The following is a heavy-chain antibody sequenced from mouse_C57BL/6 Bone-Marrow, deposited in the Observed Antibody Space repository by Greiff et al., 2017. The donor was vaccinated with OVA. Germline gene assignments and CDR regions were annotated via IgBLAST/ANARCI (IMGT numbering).Heavy chain of an antibody. CDR3: ARKGGIYYGIYYAMDY. V-gene: IGHV2-2*01. D-gene: IGHD2-1*01. CDR2: IWSGGST. CDR1: GFSLTSYG. J-gene: IGHJ4*01. Sequence: VKVVESGPGLVQPSQSLSITCTVSGFSLTSYGVHWVRQSPGKGLEWLGVIWSGGSTDYNAAFISRLSISKDNSKSQVFFKMNSLQADDTAIYYCARKGGIYYGIYYAMDYWGQGTSVTVSS.